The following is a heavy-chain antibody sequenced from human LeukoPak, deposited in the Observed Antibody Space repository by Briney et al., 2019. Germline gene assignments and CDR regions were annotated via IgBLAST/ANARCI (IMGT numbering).Heavy chain of an antibody. Sequence: SETLSLTCTVSGDSISSGYYWGWIRQPPGKGLEWIGSIYHSGTTYYNPSLKSRVTISVDTSKNQFSLKLSSVTAADTAVYYCASLMNGVYYYDSSGYPLDYWGQGTLVTVSS. CDR3: ASLMNGVYYYDSSGYPLDY. CDR1: GDSISSGYY. J-gene: IGHJ4*02. V-gene: IGHV4-38-2*02. D-gene: IGHD3-22*01. CDR2: IYHSGTT.